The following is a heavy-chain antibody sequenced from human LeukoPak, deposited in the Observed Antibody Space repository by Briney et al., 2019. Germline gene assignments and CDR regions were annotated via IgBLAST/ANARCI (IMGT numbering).Heavy chain of an antibody. D-gene: IGHD5-18*01. CDR2: VISIAPTA. J-gene: IGHJ5*02. CDR1: GGTFSSYA. V-gene: IGHV1-69*05. CDR3: ARGRVSGTTLVTWFDT. Sequence: SVKVSCKASGGTFSSYAISWVRQAPGQGLEWLGGVISIAPTANYAQKFQDRVTMNMDEYTTTAFMELRSLRSDDTAVCYCARGRVSGTTLVTWFDTWGQGTLVTVSS.